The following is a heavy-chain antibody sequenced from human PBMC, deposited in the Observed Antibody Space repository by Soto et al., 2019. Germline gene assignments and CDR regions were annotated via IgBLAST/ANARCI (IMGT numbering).Heavy chain of an antibody. Sequence: QVQLVQSGAEVKKPGSSVKVSCKASEGTFSSYTISWVRQAPGQGLEWMGRIIPILGIANYAQKFQGRVTITADKSTSTAYMELSSLRSEDTAVYYCASLMSSGYYYGMDVWGQGTTVTVSS. J-gene: IGHJ6*02. D-gene: IGHD3-10*01. CDR2: IIPILGIA. V-gene: IGHV1-69*02. CDR1: EGTFSSYT. CDR3: ASLMSSGYYYGMDV.